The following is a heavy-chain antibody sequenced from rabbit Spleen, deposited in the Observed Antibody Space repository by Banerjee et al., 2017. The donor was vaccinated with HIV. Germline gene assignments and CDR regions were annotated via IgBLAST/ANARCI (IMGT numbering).Heavy chain of an antibody. CDR3: ARDLVTAIGWNFAL. D-gene: IGHD7-1*01. CDR1: GFSFSDKDV. Sequence: QSLEESGGGLVKPGASLTLTCTASGFSFSDKDVMCWVRQAPGKGLEWITCINIATGKSVYASWVSGRFIMSRTSSTTVTLQMTSLTAADTATYFCARDLVTAIGWNFALWGPGTLVTVS. CDR2: INIATGKS. V-gene: IGHV1S40*01. J-gene: IGHJ4*01.